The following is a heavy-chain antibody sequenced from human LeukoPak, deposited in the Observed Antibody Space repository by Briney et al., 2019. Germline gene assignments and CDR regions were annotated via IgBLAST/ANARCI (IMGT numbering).Heavy chain of an antibody. CDR1: GFTFSSYS. CDR2: ISSSSSYI. Sequence: GGSLRLSCAASGFTFSSYSMNWVRQAPGKGLEWVSSISSSSSYIYYADSVKGRFTISRDNAKNSLYLQMNSQRAEDTAVYYCARDPRVSHLSTPKGRSNAFDIWGQGTMVTVSS. CDR3: ARDPRVSHLSTPKGRSNAFDI. D-gene: IGHD3-3*01. V-gene: IGHV3-21*01. J-gene: IGHJ3*02.